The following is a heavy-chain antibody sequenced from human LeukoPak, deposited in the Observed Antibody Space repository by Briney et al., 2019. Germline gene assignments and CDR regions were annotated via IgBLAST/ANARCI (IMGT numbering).Heavy chain of an antibody. V-gene: IGHV3-21*01. CDR2: ISSSSSYI. CDR3: ARDRLELAQDVRAFDI. CDR1: GFTFSSYS. D-gene: IGHD1-1*01. Sequence: GGSLRLSCAASGFTFSSYSMNWVRQAPGKGLEWVSSISSSSSYIYYADSVKGRFTISRDNAKNSLYLQMNSLRAEDTAVYYCARDRLELAQDVRAFDIWGPGTLVTVSS. J-gene: IGHJ3*02.